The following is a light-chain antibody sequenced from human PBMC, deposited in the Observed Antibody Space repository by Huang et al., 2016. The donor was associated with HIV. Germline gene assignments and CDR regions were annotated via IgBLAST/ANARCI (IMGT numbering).Light chain of an antibody. CDR1: QGIANY. Sequence: DIQMTQSPSSLSASVGDRVTITCRASQGIANYLVWFQQKPGKAPTSLIYAASTLQSGVSSKFSGSGFGRDFTLNISSLQPEDFATYYCQQYNSYPLTFGGGTKVEI. CDR2: AAS. J-gene: IGKJ4*01. V-gene: IGKV1-16*02. CDR3: QQYNSYPLT.